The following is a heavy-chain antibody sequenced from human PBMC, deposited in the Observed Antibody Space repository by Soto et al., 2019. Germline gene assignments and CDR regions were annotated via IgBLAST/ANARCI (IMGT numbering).Heavy chain of an antibody. CDR1: GFTFKNFA. J-gene: IGHJ4*02. V-gene: IGHV3-30*18. CDR2: ISHDGTNK. CDR3: AKDEYYYSRSGYYIFDS. Sequence: PGGSLRLSCAASGFTFKNFAMSWVRQAPGKGLEWVAAISHDGTNKNYGDSVKGRFTISRDNSKKTLYLQMNSLRPEDTALYYCAKDEYYYSRSGYYIFDSWGQGTLVTVSS. D-gene: IGHD3-22*01.